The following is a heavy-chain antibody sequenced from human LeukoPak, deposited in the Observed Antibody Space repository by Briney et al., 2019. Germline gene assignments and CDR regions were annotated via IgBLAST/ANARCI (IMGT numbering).Heavy chain of an antibody. Sequence: PGGSLRLSCAASGFTFTDYYMSWIRQAPGKGLEWVSYITSSGTTIYYADSVKGRFTISRDNAKNSLYLQMNSLRAEDTAVYYCARDGHYDILTGYFQDWGQGTLVTVSS. CDR1: GFTFTDYY. D-gene: IGHD3-9*01. CDR2: ITSSGTTI. V-gene: IGHV3-11*01. CDR3: ARDGHYDILTGYFQD. J-gene: IGHJ1*01.